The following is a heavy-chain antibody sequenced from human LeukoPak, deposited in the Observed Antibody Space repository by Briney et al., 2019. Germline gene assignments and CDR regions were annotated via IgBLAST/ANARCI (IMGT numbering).Heavy chain of an antibody. CDR1: GFPLNSHG. CDR3: ARRHLRGNTLRGGHHLDP. V-gene: IGHV3-30*03. CDR2: IPDDGLNT. Sequence: TGTSLRLSCSTSGFPLNSHGFHWFGQAPGKGLEGVAAIPDDGLNTFYIDSVKGRFTISRDDSKNAVSLQMTSLRSEDTAMYYCARRHLRGNTLRGGHHLDPWGLGTLVAVSS. D-gene: IGHD1-14*01. J-gene: IGHJ5*02.